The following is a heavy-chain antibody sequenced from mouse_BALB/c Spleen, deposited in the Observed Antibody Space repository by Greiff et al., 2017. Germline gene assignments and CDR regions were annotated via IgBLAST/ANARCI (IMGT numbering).Heavy chain of an antibody. V-gene: IGHV5-6-3*01. CDR1: GFTFSSYG. CDR2: INSNGGST. Sequence: EVQGVESGGGLVQPGGSLKLSCAASGFTFSSYGMSWVRQTPDKRLELVATINSNGGSTYYPDSVKGRFTISRDNAKNTLYLQMSSLKSEDTAMYYCAREGPHYYGFPFAYWGQGTLVTVSA. CDR3: AREGPHYYGFPFAY. J-gene: IGHJ3*01. D-gene: IGHD1-2*01.